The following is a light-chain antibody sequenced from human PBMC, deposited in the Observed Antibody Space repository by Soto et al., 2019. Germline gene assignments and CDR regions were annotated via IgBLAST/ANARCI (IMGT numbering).Light chain of an antibody. J-gene: IGKJ2*01. V-gene: IGKV1-5*01. CDR2: DAS. CDR1: ESIATW. Sequence: DVHMTQSPSTLSASVGDRVTITCRASESIATWLAWYQQKPGKAPKLLIYDASRLESGVPSRFSAGGSGTEITLTISGLQPDDFATYDCHQYNSFFGQGTKLEI. CDR3: HQYNSF.